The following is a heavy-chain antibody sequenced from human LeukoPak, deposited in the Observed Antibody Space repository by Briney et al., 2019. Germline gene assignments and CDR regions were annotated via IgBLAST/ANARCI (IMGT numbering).Heavy chain of an antibody. V-gene: IGHV4-59*08. D-gene: IGHD6-13*01. CDR3: ARQSAAAGTDYFDY. CDR2: INYSGRI. CDR1: GVSISSYY. Sequence: SETLSLTCTVSGVSISSYYWSWIRQPPGKGLEWIAYINYSGRINYNPSLKSRVTISVETSKNQFSLKLSSVTAADTAVYYCARQSAAAGTDYFDYWGQGTLVTVSS. J-gene: IGHJ4*02.